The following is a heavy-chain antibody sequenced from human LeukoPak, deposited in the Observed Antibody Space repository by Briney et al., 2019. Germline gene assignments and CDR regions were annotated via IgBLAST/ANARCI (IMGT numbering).Heavy chain of an antibody. Sequence: GGSLRLSCAASGFTFSSYGMHWVRQAPGKGLEWVAVISYDGSNKYYADSVKGRFTISRDNSKNTLYLQMNSLRAEDTAVYYCFWLNRKTAAAGTPYWGQGTLVTVSS. CDR3: FWLNRKTAAAGTPY. V-gene: IGHV3-30*03. CDR2: ISYDGSNK. CDR1: GFTFSSYG. D-gene: IGHD6-13*01. J-gene: IGHJ4*02.